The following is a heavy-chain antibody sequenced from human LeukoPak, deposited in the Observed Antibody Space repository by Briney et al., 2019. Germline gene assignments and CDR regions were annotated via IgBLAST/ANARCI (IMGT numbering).Heavy chain of an antibody. CDR2: IYYSGST. D-gene: IGHD3-3*01. V-gene: IGHV4-59*01. CDR3: ARAPPFWSGRRRPGAFDI. J-gene: IGHJ3*02. CDR1: GGSISSYY. Sequence: SETLSLTCTVTGGSISSYYWSWIRQPPGKGLEWIGYIYYSGSTNYNPSLKSRVTISEDTSKNHFSLKLSSVTAADTAVYYCARAPPFWSGRRRPGAFDIWGQGTMVTVSS.